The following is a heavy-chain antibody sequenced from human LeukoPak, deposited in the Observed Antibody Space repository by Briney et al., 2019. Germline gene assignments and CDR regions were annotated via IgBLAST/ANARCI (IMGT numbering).Heavy chain of an antibody. D-gene: IGHD3-10*01. CDR1: GFTFSSFA. CDR2: IGDSGTST. Sequence: GGSLRLSCAASGFTFSSFAMSWVRQAPGKGLEWVSSIGDSGTSTYYAESVKGRFTISRDNSKNTLYLQMNSLRAEDTAVYYCAKVYGSAPPGAFDIWGQGTMVTVSS. V-gene: IGHV3-23*01. CDR3: AKVYGSAPPGAFDI. J-gene: IGHJ3*02.